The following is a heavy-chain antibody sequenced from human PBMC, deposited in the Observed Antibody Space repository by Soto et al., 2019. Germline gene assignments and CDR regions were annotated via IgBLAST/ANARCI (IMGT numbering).Heavy chain of an antibody. D-gene: IGHD3-10*01. J-gene: IGHJ4*02. Sequence: SETLSLTCAVYGGSFSGYYWSWIRQPPGKGLEWIGEINHSGSTNYNPSLKSRVTISVDTSKNQFSLKLSSVTAADTAVYYCARGGGSGSKPLPFDYWGQGTLVTVS. CDR2: INHSGST. V-gene: IGHV4-34*01. CDR3: ARGGGSGSKPLPFDY. CDR1: GGSFSGYY.